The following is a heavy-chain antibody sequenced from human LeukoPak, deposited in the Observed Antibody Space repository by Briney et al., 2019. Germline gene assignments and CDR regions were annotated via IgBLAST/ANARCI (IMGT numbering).Heavy chain of an antibody. CDR1: GFTFSSYS. J-gene: IGHJ4*02. Sequence: GGSLRLSCAVSGFTFSSYSMNWVRQAPGKGLEWVSSISSSSSYIYYADSVKGRFTISRDNAKNSLYLQMNSLRAEDTAVYYCARGQYYGSGSYYDPGCDYWGQGTLVTVSS. CDR3: ARGQYYGSGSYYDPGCDY. CDR2: ISSSSSYI. D-gene: IGHD3-10*01. V-gene: IGHV3-21*01.